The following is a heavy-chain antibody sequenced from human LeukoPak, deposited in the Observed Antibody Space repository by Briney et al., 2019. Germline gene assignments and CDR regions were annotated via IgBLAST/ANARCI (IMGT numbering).Heavy chain of an antibody. J-gene: IGHJ2*01. Sequence: SETLSLTCTASGCSISSHYWSWIRQPPGKGLEWIGYIYYSGSTNYNPSLKSRVTISVDTSKNQFSLKLSSVTAADTAVYYCARVGGSYYWYFDLWGRGTLVTVSS. V-gene: IGHV4-59*11. CDR1: GCSISSHY. D-gene: IGHD1-26*01. CDR3: ARVGGSYYWYFDL. CDR2: IYYSGST.